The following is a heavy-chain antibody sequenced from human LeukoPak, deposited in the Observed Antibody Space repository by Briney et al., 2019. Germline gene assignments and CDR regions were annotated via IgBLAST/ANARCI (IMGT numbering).Heavy chain of an antibody. D-gene: IGHD6-13*01. V-gene: IGHV3-15*01. CDR2: IKSKTDGGTT. CDR1: GFTFSNAW. J-gene: IGHJ4*02. Sequence: GGSLRLSCAASGFTFSNAWMSWVRQAPGKGLEWVGRIKSKTDGGTTDYAAHVKGRFTISRDDSKNTLYLQMNSLKTEDTAVYYCTTDPGSSWYFFYGRDPDYWGQGTLVTVSS. CDR3: TTDPGSSWYFFYGRDPDY.